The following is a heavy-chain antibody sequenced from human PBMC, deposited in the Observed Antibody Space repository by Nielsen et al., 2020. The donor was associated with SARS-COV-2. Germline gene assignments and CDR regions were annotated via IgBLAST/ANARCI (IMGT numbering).Heavy chain of an antibody. CDR3: AKVGDSGLVYDYYYMDV. V-gene: IGHV3-23*01. D-gene: IGHD2-21*02. CDR2: ISGSGGST. CDR1: GFTFSSYA. Sequence: GESLKISCAASGFTFSSYAMSWVRQAPGKGLEWVSAISGSGGSTYYADSVKGRFTISRDNSKNTLYLQMNSLRAEDTAVYYCAKVGDSGLVYDYYYMDVWGKGTTVTGSS. J-gene: IGHJ6*03.